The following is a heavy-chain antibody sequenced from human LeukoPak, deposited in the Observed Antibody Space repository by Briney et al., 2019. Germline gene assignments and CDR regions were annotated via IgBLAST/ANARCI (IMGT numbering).Heavy chain of an antibody. V-gene: IGHV1-2*02. J-gene: IGHJ6*03. CDR2: INPNSGGT. D-gene: IGHD4-17*01. CDR1: VYTFTGYY. Sequence: GASVKVSCKASVYTFTGYYMHWVRQTPGQGLKWMGWINPNSGGTNYAQKSQRRVTMTRDTSISTAYMELSRLRSDDTAVYYCARATTVTTYGYYYMDVWGKGTTVTVSS. CDR3: ARATTVTTYGYYYMDV.